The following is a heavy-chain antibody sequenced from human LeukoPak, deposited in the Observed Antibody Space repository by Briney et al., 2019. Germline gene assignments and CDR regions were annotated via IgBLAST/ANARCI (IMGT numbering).Heavy chain of an antibody. D-gene: IGHD5-18*01. J-gene: IGHJ4*02. CDR1: GGSISSGGYY. V-gene: IGHV4-31*03. CDR2: IYYSGST. Sequence: PSQTLSLTCTVSGGSISSGGYYWSWIRQHPGKSLEWIGYIYYSGSTYYNPSLESRVTISVDTSKNQFSLKLSSVTAADTAVYYCARVRKVDTAGIDYWGQGTLVTVSS. CDR3: ARVRKVDTAGIDY.